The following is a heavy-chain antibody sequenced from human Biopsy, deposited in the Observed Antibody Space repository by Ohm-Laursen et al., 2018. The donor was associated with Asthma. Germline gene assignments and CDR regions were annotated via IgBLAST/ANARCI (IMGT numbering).Heavy chain of an antibody. V-gene: IGHV3-11*04. D-gene: IGHD3-3*02. J-gene: IGHJ1*01. CDR2: INGKSNSI. CDR1: GFTFSDYY. Sequence: SLRLSCAASGFTFSDYYMSWIRQAPGKGLEWISYINGKSNSIEYADSVKGRFTISRDNAKNSLYLQMNSLRAEDTVVYYCARTFHFWSPYHAEHYQLWGQGTLVTVSS. CDR3: ARTFHFWSPYHAEHYQL.